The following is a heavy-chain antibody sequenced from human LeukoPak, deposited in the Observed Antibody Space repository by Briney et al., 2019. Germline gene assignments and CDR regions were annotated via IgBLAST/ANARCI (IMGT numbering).Heavy chain of an antibody. CDR2: ISAHNGNT. J-gene: IGHJ4*02. Sequence: ASVKVSCKASGYTFTSYGISWVRQAPGQGLEWMGWISAHNGNTNYAQKLQGRVTMTTDTSTSTAYMELSSLRSEDTAVYYCARVSLRWLQLGSYFDYWGQGTLVTVSS. CDR3: ARVSLRWLQLGSYFDY. D-gene: IGHD5-24*01. V-gene: IGHV1-18*01. CDR1: GYTFTSYG.